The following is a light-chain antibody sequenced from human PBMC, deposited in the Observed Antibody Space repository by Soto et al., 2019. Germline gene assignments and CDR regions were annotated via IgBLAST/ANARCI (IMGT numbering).Light chain of an antibody. Sequence: DIQMTQSPSTLSASVGDRVTITCRASQSISSWLVWYQQKPGKAPKVVMYKASGLESGVPSRFSGSGSGTAFTLTISSLQPDDFASYYCQQYSTYPWTFGQGTKVEIK. J-gene: IGKJ1*01. CDR1: QSISSW. CDR3: QQYSTYPWT. V-gene: IGKV1-5*03. CDR2: KAS.